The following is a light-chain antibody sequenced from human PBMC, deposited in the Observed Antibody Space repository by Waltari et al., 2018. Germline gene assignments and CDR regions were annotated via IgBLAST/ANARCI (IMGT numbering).Light chain of an antibody. CDR2: KAS. V-gene: IGKV1-5*03. CDR3: HQYNAYPWT. CDR1: QTISNW. J-gene: IGKJ1*01. Sequence: DVQMTQSPSTLSASVGDRVTITCRASQTISNWLAWYQQKPGKAPTLLIYKASSLQVGVPSRFSGSGSGAEFTLTISSLQPDDFATYYCHQYNAYPWTFGQGTKVEIK.